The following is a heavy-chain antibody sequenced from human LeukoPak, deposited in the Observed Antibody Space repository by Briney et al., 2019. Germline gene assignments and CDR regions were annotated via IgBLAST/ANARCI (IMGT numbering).Heavy chain of an antibody. CDR3: ARQTTVTTIDY. V-gene: IGHV4-61*08. CDR2: IYYSGST. D-gene: IGHD4-17*01. CDR1: GGSISSGGYY. J-gene: IGHJ4*02. Sequence: PSETLSLTCTVPGGSISSGGYYWSWIRQHPGKGLEWIGYIYYSGSTNYNPSLKSRVTISVDTSKNQFSLKLSSVTAVDTAVHYCARQTTVTTIDYWGQGTLVTVSS.